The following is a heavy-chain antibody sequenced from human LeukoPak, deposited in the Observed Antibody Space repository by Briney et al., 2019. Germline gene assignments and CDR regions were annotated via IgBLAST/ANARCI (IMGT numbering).Heavy chain of an antibody. D-gene: IGHD2-15*01. J-gene: IGHJ4*02. Sequence: SETLCLTCTVSSGSIRSYYRSWIRDPPGKGREWIGYIYSSGSTNSNPSLKSRVTISVDTSKTQFSLKLSSVTAADTAVYYCARGRTPTRFDYRGEGTLGTVSS. CDR2: IYSSGST. V-gene: IGHV4-59*01. CDR1: SGSIRSYY. CDR3: ARGRTPTRFDY.